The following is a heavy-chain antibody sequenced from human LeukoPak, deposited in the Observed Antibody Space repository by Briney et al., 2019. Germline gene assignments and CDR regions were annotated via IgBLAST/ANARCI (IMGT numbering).Heavy chain of an antibody. CDR2: IKSKTDGGTT. CDR1: GFTFSNAW. V-gene: IGHV3-15*01. J-gene: IGHJ4*02. Sequence: GGSLRLSCAASGFTFSNAWMSWVRQAPGKGLEWVGRIKSKTDGGTTVYAAPVKGRFTISRDDSKNTLYLQMNSLKTEDTAVYYCTTEISSGYSYGFDYWGQGTLVTVSS. D-gene: IGHD3-22*01. CDR3: TTEISSGYSYGFDY.